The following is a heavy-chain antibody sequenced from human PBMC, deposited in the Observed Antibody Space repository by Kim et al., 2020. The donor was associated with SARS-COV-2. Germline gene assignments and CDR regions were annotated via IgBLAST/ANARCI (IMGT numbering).Heavy chain of an antibody. J-gene: IGHJ4*02. Sequence: YNPSLKSRVSMSVDTSKNQLTLKVSTATAADTAMYYCASQTTFGVVTFFDYWGQGTLVTVSS. V-gene: IGHV4-61*07. D-gene: IGHD3-3*01. CDR3: ASQTTFGVVTFFDY.